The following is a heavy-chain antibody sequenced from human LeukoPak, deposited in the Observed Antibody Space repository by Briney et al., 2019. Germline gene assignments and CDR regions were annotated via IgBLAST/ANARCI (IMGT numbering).Heavy chain of an antibody. CDR2: IYYSGST. J-gene: IGHJ4*02. CDR3: ASLRERSYYARGFDY. V-gene: IGHV4-59*05. Sequence: GSLRLSCAASGFTFSSYEMNWVRQAPGKGLAWIGSIYYSGSTYYNPSLKSRVTISVDTSKNQFSLKLSSVTAADTAVYYCASLRERSYYARGFDYWGQGTLVTVSS. D-gene: IGHD1-26*01. CDR1: GFTFSSYE.